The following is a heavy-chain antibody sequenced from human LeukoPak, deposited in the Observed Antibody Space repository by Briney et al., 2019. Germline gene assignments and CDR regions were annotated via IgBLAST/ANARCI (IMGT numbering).Heavy chain of an antibody. CDR3: ARASDFWSASGAFEI. V-gene: IGHV3-21*01. J-gene: IGHJ3*02. D-gene: IGHD3-3*01. CDR1: GFTFSTYN. CDR2: ISSSSSYI. Sequence: GGSLRLSCAASGFTFSTYNMNWVRQAPGKGLEWVSSISSSSSYIYYADSVKGRFTISRDNAKNSLYLQMNSLRAEDTAVYYCARASDFWSASGAFEIWGQGTMVTVSS.